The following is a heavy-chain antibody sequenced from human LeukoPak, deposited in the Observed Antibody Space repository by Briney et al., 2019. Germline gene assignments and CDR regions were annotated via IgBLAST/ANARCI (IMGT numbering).Heavy chain of an antibody. CDR3: ARDRDYFWENAYFDAFDV. D-gene: IGHD3-16*01. CDR2: IKSKTDGGTT. CDR1: GFTFSNAW. Sequence: PGGSLRLSCAASGFTFSNAWMSWVRQAPGKGLEWVGRIKSKTDGGTTDYAAPVKGRFTISRDDSKNTLYLQMNSLKTEDTAVYYCARDRDYFWENAYFDAFDVWGQGTTVTVSS. J-gene: IGHJ3*01. V-gene: IGHV3-15*01.